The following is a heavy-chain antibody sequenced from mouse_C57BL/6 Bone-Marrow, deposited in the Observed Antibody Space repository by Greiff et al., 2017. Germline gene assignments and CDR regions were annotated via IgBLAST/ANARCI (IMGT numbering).Heavy chain of an antibody. CDR3: ARYSYNAMGY. D-gene: IGHD2-12*01. Sequence: QVQLQQSGAELARPGASVKMSCKASGYTFTSYTMHWVKQRPGQGLEWIGYINPSSGYTKYNQKFKDKATLTADKSSSSVYMQLSSLTSEDSAVYYCARYSYNAMGYWGQGTSVAVSS. J-gene: IGHJ4*01. CDR1: GYTFTSYT. V-gene: IGHV1-4*01. CDR2: INPSSGYT.